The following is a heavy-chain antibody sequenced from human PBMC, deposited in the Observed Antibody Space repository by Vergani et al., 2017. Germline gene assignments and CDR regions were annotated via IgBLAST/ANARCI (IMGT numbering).Heavy chain of an antibody. CDR3: VRDRGLCAGGRCYTEAWDY. D-gene: IGHD2-2*02. CDR2: ISFDGTNE. V-gene: IGHV3-30-3*01. Sequence: QVQLVESGGGVVQPGTSLRLSCVVSGFALNRYAMYWVRQAPGKGLEWVVGISFDGTNEYYPDIVKGRFNISRDIAKNTLYLQVRSLRVEDTGVYHCVRDRGLCAGGRCYTEAWDYWGQGTPVTVSS. CDR1: GFALNRYA. J-gene: IGHJ4*02.